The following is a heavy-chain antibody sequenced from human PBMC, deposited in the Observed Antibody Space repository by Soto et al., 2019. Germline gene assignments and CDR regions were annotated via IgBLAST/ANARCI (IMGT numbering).Heavy chain of an antibody. CDR3: ARHGWLVQGVGSYWFDP. V-gene: IGHV4-59*01. CDR1: GGSMSGFW. CDR2: ISDGGTT. J-gene: IGHJ5*02. D-gene: IGHD6-19*01. Sequence: SETLSLTCTVSGGSMSGFWGTWIRRPPGKGLEWIAAISDGGTTAYNPALKSRVTISVDTSKKQFSLKLSSVTAADTAVYYCARHGWLVQGVGSYWFDPWGQGTLVTVSS.